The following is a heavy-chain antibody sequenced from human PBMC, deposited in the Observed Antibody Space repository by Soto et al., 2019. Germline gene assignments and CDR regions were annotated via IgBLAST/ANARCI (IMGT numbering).Heavy chain of an antibody. CDR2: IWYDGSNK. CDR3: ARGPDRVTTDYYGMDV. D-gene: IGHD4-17*01. CDR1: GFTFSSYG. J-gene: IGHJ6*02. V-gene: IGHV3-33*01. Sequence: GGSLRLSCAASGFTFSSYGMHWVRQAPGKGLEWVAVIWYDGSNKYYADSVKGRFTISRDNSKNTLYLQMNSLRAEDTAVYYCARGPDRVTTDYYGMDVWGQGTTVTVSS.